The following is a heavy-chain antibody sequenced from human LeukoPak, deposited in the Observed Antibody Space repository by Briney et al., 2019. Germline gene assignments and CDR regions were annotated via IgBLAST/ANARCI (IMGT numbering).Heavy chain of an antibody. CDR3: ARDVVYDFWSGYIYYYYYYMDV. V-gene: IGHV3-30-3*01. D-gene: IGHD3-3*01. CDR1: GFTFSSYA. J-gene: IGHJ6*03. Sequence: GGSLRLSCAASGFTFSSYAMHWVRQAPGKGLEWVAVISYDGSNKYYADSVKGRFTISRDNSKNTLYLQMNSLRAEDTAVYYCARDVVYDFWSGYIYYYYYYMDVWGKGTTVTVSS. CDR2: ISYDGSNK.